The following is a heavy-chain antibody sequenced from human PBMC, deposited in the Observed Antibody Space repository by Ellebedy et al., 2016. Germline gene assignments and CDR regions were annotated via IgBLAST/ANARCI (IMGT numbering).Heavy chain of an antibody. CDR1: GFIFSTYA. J-gene: IGHJ4*02. V-gene: IGHV3-33*08. D-gene: IGHD4-17*01. CDR3: ARDLDYGDYVEDY. Sequence: GESLKISXAASGFIFSTYAIHWVRQAPGKGLEWVAVIWYDGSNKYYADSVKGRFTISRDNSKNTVYLQMNNLRAEDTALYYCARDLDYGDYVEDYWGQGTLVTVSS. CDR2: IWYDGSNK.